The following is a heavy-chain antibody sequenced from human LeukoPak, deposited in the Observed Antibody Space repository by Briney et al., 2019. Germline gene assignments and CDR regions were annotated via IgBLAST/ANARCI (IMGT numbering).Heavy chain of an antibody. J-gene: IGHJ4*02. CDR3: AKSGGYGLIDY. V-gene: IGHV4-59*08. Sequence: SETLSLTCTVSGGSISSYYWSWIRQPPGKGLEWIGYIYYSGSTNYNPSLKSRVTISVDTSKNQISLRLNSVTAADTAIYYCAKSGGYGLIDYWGQGTLVTVSS. CDR1: GGSISSYY. CDR2: IYYSGST. D-gene: IGHD1-26*01.